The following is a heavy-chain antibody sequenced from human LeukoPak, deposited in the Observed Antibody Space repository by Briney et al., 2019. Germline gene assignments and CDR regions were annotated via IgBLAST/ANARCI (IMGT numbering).Heavy chain of an antibody. CDR3: AKDPSSTTDAFDI. CDR1: GFTFSNFG. J-gene: IGHJ3*02. D-gene: IGHD1-14*01. V-gene: IGHV3-30*02. Sequence: PGGSLRLSCAASGFTFSNFGMHWVRQAPGKGLDWVAFIRHDGNNKYYADSVKGRFTISRDISKNTLYLQMNSLRAEDTAVYYCAKDPSSTTDAFDIWGQGTMVTVSS. CDR2: IRHDGNNK.